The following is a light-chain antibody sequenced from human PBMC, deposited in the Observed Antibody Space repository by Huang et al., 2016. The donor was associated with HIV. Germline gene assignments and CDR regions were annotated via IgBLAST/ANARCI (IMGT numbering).Light chain of an antibody. CDR2: DAS. CDR1: QSVHSY. Sequence: EIVLTQSPATLSLSPGERATLSCRASQSVHSYLAWYQQKPGQAPRLLIYDASNRSTGIPARFSGSVSGTYFTLTISNLQSEDFAVYYCQQRSAWPLTFGGGTKVEI. CDR3: QQRSAWPLT. V-gene: IGKV3-11*01. J-gene: IGKJ4*01.